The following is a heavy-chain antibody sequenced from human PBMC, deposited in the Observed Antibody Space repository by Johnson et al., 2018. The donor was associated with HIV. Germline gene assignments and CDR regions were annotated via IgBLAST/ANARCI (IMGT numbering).Heavy chain of an antibody. Sequence: MQLVESGGGVVHPGRSLRLSCAASGFIFSDYYMTWIRQAPGKGLEWVSYISSSGSTIHYAVSVKGRFTISRDNAKNSLYRQMKSLRDEDTAVYYCARLTSGAFDIWGPGTLVTVSS. J-gene: IGHJ3*02. D-gene: IGHD1-14*01. CDR3: ARLTSGAFDI. CDR1: GFIFSDYY. CDR2: ISSSGSTI. V-gene: IGHV3-11*04.